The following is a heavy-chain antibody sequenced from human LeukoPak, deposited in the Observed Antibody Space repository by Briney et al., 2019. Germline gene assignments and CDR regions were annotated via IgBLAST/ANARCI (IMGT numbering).Heavy chain of an antibody. D-gene: IGHD3-10*01. CDR3: GRYGSGSSYFDS. V-gene: IGHV4-34*01. J-gene: IGHJ4*02. CDR2: INHSGST. CDR1: GGSFSGYY. Sequence: PSETLSLTCAVYGGSFSGYYWSWIRQPPGKGLEWIGEINHSGSTNYNPSLKSRGTISVDTSKNQFSLKLSSVTAADTGVYYCGRYGSGSSYFDSWGQGTLVTVSS.